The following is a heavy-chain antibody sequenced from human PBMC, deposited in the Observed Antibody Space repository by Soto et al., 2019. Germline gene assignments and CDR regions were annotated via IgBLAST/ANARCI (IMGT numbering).Heavy chain of an antibody. J-gene: IGHJ6*02. D-gene: IGHD2-15*01. CDR1: GYTFTSYA. V-gene: IGHV1-3*01. CDR2: INAGNGNT. Sequence: ASVKVSCKASGYTFTSYAMHWVRQAPGQRLEWMGWINAGNGNTKYSQKFQGRVTITRDTSASTAYMELSSLRSEDTAVYYCARIVVVVAATVYYGMDVWGQGTTVTVSS. CDR3: ARIVVVVAATVYYGMDV.